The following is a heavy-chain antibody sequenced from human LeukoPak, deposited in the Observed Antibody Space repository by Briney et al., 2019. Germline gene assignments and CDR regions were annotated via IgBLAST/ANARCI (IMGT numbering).Heavy chain of an antibody. CDR3: AKTGLQYDMDV. V-gene: IGHV3-23*01. D-gene: IGHD4-11*01. Sequence: GGSLRLSCAASGFTFSSYGMHWVRQAPGKGLEWVSAISGSGGSTYHADSVKGRFTISRDNSKNTLYLQMNSLRAEDTAVYYCAKTGLQYDMDVWGKGTTVTVSS. J-gene: IGHJ6*03. CDR2: ISGSGGST. CDR1: GFTFSSYG.